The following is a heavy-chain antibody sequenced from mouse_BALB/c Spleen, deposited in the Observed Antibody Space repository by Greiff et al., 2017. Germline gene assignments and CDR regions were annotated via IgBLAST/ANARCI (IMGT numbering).Heavy chain of an antibody. CDR3: ARQKRDYDGRYYAMDY. D-gene: IGHD2-3*01. CDR1: GFTFSSYG. V-gene: IGHV5-6*01. Sequence: EVKLQESGGDLVKPGGSLKLSCAASGFTFSSYGMSWVRQTPDKRLEWVATISSGGSYTYYPDSVKGRFTISRDNAKNTLFLQMSSLKSEDTAMYYCARQKRDYDGRYYAMDYWGQGTSVTVSS. CDR2: ISSGGSYT. J-gene: IGHJ4*01.